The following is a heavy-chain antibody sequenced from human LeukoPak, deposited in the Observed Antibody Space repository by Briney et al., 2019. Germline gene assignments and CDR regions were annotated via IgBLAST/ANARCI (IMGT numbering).Heavy chain of an antibody. CDR2: INHSGST. V-gene: IGHV4-34*01. J-gene: IGHJ2*01. D-gene: IGHD6-13*01. Sequence: PSETLSLTCAVYGGSFSGYYWSWIRQPPGKGLEWIGEINHSGSTNYNPSLKSRVTISVDTSKNQFFLKLSSVTAADTAVYYCARIAAAGTCWYSDLWGRGTLVTVSS. CDR3: ARIAAAGTCWYSDL. CDR1: GGSFSGYY.